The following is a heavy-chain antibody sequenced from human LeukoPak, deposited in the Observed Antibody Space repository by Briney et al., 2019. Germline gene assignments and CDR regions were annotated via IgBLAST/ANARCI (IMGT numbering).Heavy chain of an antibody. D-gene: IGHD2-15*01. Sequence: GGSLRLSCAASGFSFSSYTMNWVRQAPGMGLEWVSSISSSSSYIYYADSLKGRFTISRDNAKNSLYLQMNSLRAEDTAVYYCARDGRRRDYCDSGSCYWYFDLWGRGTLVTVSS. V-gene: IGHV3-21*01. J-gene: IGHJ2*01. CDR2: ISSSSSYI. CDR1: GFSFSSYT. CDR3: ARDGRRRDYCDSGSCYWYFDL.